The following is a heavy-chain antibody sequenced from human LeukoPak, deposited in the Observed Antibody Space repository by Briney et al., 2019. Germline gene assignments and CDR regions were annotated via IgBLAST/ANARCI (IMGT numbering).Heavy chain of an antibody. CDR3: ARVRTKYCRSTSCPLDY. CDR2: INPNSGGT. V-gene: IGHV1-2*02. CDR1: GYTFTGYY. D-gene: IGHD2-2*01. J-gene: IGHJ4*02. Sequence: ASVKVSCKASGYTFTGYYMHWVRQAPGQGLEWMGWINPNSGGTNYAQKFQGRVTMTRDTSISTAYMELSRLRSDDTAVYYCARVRTKYCRSTSCPLDYWGKGPLVPV.